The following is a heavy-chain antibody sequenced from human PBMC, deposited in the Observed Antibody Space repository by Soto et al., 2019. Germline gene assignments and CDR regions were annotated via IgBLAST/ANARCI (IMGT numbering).Heavy chain of an antibody. CDR1: GGSISSYY. V-gene: IGHV4-59*12. D-gene: IGHD3-22*01. J-gene: IGHJ4*02. CDR2: IYYSGST. Sequence: SETLSLTCTVSGGSISSYYWSWIRQPPGKGLEWIGYIYYSGSTNYNPSLKSRVTISVDTSKNQFSLKLSSVTAADTAVYYCAREGWLWNYFDYWGQGTLVTVSS. CDR3: AREGWLWNYFDY.